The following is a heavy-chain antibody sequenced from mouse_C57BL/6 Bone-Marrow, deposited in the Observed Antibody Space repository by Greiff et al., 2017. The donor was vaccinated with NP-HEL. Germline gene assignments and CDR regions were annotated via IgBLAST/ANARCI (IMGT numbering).Heavy chain of an antibody. V-gene: IGHV1-15*01. D-gene: IGHD1-1*01. Sequence: VQRVESGAELVRPGASVTLSCKASGYTFTDYEMHWVKQTPVHGLEWIGAIDPETGGTAYNQKFKGKAILTADKSSSTAYMELRSLTSEDSAVYYCTRTGITTVVARYAMDYWGQGTSVTVSS. CDR2: IDPETGGT. J-gene: IGHJ4*01. CDR3: TRTGITTVVARYAMDY. CDR1: GYTFTDYE.